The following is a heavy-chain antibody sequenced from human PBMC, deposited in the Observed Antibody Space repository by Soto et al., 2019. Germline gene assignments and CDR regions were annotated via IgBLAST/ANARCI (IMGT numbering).Heavy chain of an antibody. Sequence: PSETLSLTCAVYGGSFSGYYWSWIRQPPGKGLEWIGEINHSGSTNYNPSLKSRVTISVDTSKNQFSLKLSSVTAADTAVYYCARDPAAYYHYYYGMDVWGQGTTVTVSS. J-gene: IGHJ6*02. D-gene: IGHD2-2*01. CDR3: ARDPAAYYHYYYGMDV. CDR2: INHSGST. V-gene: IGHV4-34*01. CDR1: GGSFSGYY.